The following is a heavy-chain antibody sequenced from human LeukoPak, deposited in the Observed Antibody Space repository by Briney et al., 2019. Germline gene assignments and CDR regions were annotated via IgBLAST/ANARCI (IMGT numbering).Heavy chain of an antibody. D-gene: IGHD3-3*02. CDR1: GGSISSYY. CDR2: IYYSGST. J-gene: IGHJ6*03. V-gene: IGHV4-59*01. Sequence: SETLSLTCTVSGGSISSYYWSWIRQPPGKGLEWIGYIYYSGSTNYNPSLKSRVTISVDTSKNQFSLKLSSVTAADTAVYYCARSGVLVYYYYYMDVWGKGATVTVSS. CDR3: ARSGVLVYYYYYMDV.